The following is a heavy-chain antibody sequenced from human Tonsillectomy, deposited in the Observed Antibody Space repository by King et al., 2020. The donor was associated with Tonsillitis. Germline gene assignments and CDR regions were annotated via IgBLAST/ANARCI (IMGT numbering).Heavy chain of an antibody. CDR1: GFTFSSYA. D-gene: IGHD6-13*01. J-gene: IGHJ4*02. CDR2: ISYDGNVK. V-gene: IGHV3-30*01. CDR3: ARDGQLDY. Sequence: VQLVESGGGVVQPGRSLKLSCAASGFTFSSYAMHWVRQAPGKGLEWVAVISYDGNVKYYADSVKGRFTNSRDNSKNTLYLQVNSRRAEDTAVYYCARDGQLDYWGQGTLVTVSS.